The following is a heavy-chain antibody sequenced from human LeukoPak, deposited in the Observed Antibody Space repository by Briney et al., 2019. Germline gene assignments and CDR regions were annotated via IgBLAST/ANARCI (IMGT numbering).Heavy chain of an antibody. CDR3: ARDLGLGYCSGGSCPRFDY. CDR2: IRYDGSNK. Sequence: GGSLRLSCAASGFTFSSYGMHWVRQAPGKGLEWVAFIRYDGSNKYYADSVKGRFTISRDNSKNTLYLQMNSLRAEDTAVYYCARDLGLGYCSGGSCPRFDYWGQGTLVTVSS. J-gene: IGHJ4*02. CDR1: GFTFSSYG. V-gene: IGHV3-30*02. D-gene: IGHD2-15*01.